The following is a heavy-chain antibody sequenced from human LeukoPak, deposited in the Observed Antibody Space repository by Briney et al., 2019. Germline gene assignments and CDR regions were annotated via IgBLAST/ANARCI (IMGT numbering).Heavy chain of an antibody. D-gene: IGHD1-1*01. Sequence: SETLSLTCTVSGGSISSSSYYWGWIRQPPGKGLEWIGYIYYSGSTNYNPSLKSRVTISVDTSKNQFSLKLSSVTAADTAVYYCARVVAQVEGLNYYMDVWGKGTTVTVSS. CDR3: ARVVAQVEGLNYYMDV. V-gene: IGHV4-61*05. CDR2: IYYSGST. CDR1: GGSISSSSYY. J-gene: IGHJ6*03.